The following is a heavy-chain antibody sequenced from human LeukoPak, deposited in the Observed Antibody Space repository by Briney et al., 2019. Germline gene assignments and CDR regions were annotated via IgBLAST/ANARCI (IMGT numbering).Heavy chain of an antibody. V-gene: IGHV1-24*01. J-gene: IGHJ4*02. Sequence: ASVKVCCKVSRYTLTELCMHWVRQAPGKGLEWMGGFDPEDGETIYAQKFQGRVTMTEDTSTDTAYMELSSLRSEDTAVYYCATYSSVWYFDYWGQGTLVTVSS. CDR1: RYTLTELC. CDR3: ATYSSVWYFDY. D-gene: IGHD6-19*01. CDR2: FDPEDGET.